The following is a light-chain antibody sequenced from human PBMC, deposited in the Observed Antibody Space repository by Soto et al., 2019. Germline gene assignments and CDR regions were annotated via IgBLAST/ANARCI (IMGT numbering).Light chain of an antibody. Sequence: DIQLTQSPSLLSASIGGRVTITCRASHDISTFLAWYQQKPGKAPKLLIYEASTLQSGVPSRFSGSGSGTEFTLTISGLLPEDFATYYCQQLRAYPHTFGQGTRLEI. CDR2: EAS. V-gene: IGKV1-9*01. CDR3: QQLRAYPHT. J-gene: IGKJ5*01. CDR1: HDISTF.